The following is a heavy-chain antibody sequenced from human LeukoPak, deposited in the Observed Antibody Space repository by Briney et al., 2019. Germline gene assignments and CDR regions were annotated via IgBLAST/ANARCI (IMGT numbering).Heavy chain of an antibody. J-gene: IGHJ4*02. CDR2: ISWNSGSI. Sequence: GGSLRLSCAASGFTFDDYAMHWVRQAPGKGLEWVSGISWNSGSIGYADSAKGRFTISRDNAKNSLYLQMNSLRAEDTALYYCAKGQRIAVAGDFDYWGQGTLVTVSS. D-gene: IGHD6-19*01. CDR3: AKGQRIAVAGDFDY. CDR1: GFTFDDYA. V-gene: IGHV3-9*01.